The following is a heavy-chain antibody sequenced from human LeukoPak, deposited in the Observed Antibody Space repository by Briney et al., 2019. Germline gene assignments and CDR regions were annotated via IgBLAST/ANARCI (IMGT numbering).Heavy chain of an antibody. CDR2: ISNSGGST. CDR1: GFTFSSYA. CDR3: ATEPLLTGTTSGGADAFDI. J-gene: IGHJ3*02. Sequence: QAGGSLRLSCAASGFTFSSYAMSWVRQAPGKGLEWVSAISNSGGSTYYADSVMGRFTISRDNSKNTLYLQMNSLRAEDTAVYYCATEPLLTGTTSGGADAFDIWGQGTVVTVSS. V-gene: IGHV3-23*01. D-gene: IGHD1-20*01.